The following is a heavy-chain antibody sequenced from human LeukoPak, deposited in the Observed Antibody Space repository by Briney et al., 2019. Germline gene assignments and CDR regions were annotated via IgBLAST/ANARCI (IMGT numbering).Heavy chain of an antibody. CDR1: GFTFSSYG. D-gene: IGHD2-15*01. CDR3: AKDGSSGGPYWYFDL. J-gene: IGHJ2*01. CDR2: IWYDGSNK. V-gene: IGHV3-33*06. Sequence: GRSLRLSCAASGFTFSSYGMHWVRQAPGKGLEWVAVIWYDGSNKYYADSVKGRFTISRDNSKNTLYLQMNSLRAEDTAVCYCAKDGSSGGPYWYFDLWGRGTLVTVSS.